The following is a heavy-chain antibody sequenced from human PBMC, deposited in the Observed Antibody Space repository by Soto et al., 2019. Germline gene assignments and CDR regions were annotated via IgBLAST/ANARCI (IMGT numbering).Heavy chain of an antibody. CDR2: IIPIFGTA. CDR1: GGTFSSYA. J-gene: IGHJ6*02. CDR3: ASSVAGQNYYYGMDG. D-gene: IGHD6-19*01. V-gene: IGHV1-69*13. Sequence: SVKVSCKASGGTFSSYAISWVRQAPGQGLEWMGGIIPIFGTANYAQKFQGRVTITADESTSTAYMELSSLRSEDTAVYYCASSVAGQNYYYGMDGWGQGTTVTVSS.